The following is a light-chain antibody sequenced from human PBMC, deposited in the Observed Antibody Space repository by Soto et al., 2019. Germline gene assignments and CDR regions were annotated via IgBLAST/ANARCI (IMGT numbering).Light chain of an antibody. Sequence: DIQMTQSPSSLSASVGDTVTITCRASENIRSYLNWYLHKPGKAPKLLIYAASTLQSGVPSRFSGSGSGTHFTLTISSLQPDDFATYYCQQYNSYSEAFGQGTKVDIK. CDR1: ENIRSY. J-gene: IGKJ1*01. V-gene: IGKV1-39*01. CDR2: AAS. CDR3: QQYNSYSEA.